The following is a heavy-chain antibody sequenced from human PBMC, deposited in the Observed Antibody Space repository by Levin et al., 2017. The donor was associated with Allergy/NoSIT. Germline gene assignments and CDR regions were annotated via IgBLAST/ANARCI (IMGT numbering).Heavy chain of an antibody. CDR3: ARDYIVVVPAARSGDAFDI. J-gene: IGHJ3*02. D-gene: IGHD2-2*01. CDR1: GYTFTSYD. CDR2: MNPNSGNT. V-gene: IGHV1-8*01. Sequence: ASVKVSCKASGYTFTSYDINWVRQATGQGLEWMGWMNPNSGNTGYAQKFQGRVTMTRNTSISTAYMELSSLRSEDTAVYYCARDYIVVVPAARSGDAFDIWGQGTMVTVSS.